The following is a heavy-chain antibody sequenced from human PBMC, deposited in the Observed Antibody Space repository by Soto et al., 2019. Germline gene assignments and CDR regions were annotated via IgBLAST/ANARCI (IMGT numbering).Heavy chain of an antibody. D-gene: IGHD2-15*01. CDR1: GFTFDDYA. J-gene: IGHJ4*02. V-gene: IGHV3-9*01. CDR2: ISWNSGSI. CDR3: AKVASGGSWEPFDY. Sequence: EVQLVESGGGLVQPGRSLRLSCAASGFTFDDYAMHWVRQAPGKGLEWVSGISWNSGSIGYADSVKGRFTISRDNAKNSLYLQMNSLRAEDTALYYCAKVASGGSWEPFDYWGQGTLVTVSS.